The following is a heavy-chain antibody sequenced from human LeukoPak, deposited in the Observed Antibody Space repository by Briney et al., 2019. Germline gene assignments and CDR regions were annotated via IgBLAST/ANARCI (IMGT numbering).Heavy chain of an antibody. D-gene: IGHD4-17*01. J-gene: IGHJ4*02. V-gene: IGHV1-69*04. CDR3: SRAALDGDYAWDQ. Sequence: SVKVSCKASGGTFSSYAVNWVRQAPGQGLEWMGRIIPILETTNYTQKLQDRVTVTADKSAVIAYMELSSLRPEDTAVYYCSRAALDGDYAWDQWGQGTLVTVSS. CDR1: GGTFSSYA. CDR2: IIPILETT.